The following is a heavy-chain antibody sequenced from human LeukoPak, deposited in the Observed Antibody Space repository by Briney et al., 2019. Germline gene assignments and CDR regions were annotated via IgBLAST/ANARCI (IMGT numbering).Heavy chain of an antibody. J-gene: IGHJ4*02. CDR1: GGSFSSYY. CDR2: INHSGST. CDR3: ARDGDCFDY. V-gene: IGHV4-34*01. Sequence: SETLSLTRAVYGGSFSSYYWSWIRQPPGKGLEWIGEINHSGSTNYNPSLKSRVTISVDTSKNQFSLKLSSVTAADTAVYYCARDGDCFDYWGQGTLVTVSS. D-gene: IGHD4-17*01.